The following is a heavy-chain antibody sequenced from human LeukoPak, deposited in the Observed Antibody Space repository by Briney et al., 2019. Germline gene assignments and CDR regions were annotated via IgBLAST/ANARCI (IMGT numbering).Heavy chain of an antibody. CDR1: GLIFSGSA. J-gene: IGHJ4*02. D-gene: IGHD2-21*02. Sequence: GGSLRLSCAASGLIFSGSAMHWVRQAPGKGLEWVGRMRSKANNYATGYATSVIGRFTISRDDSKNTRYLEMNSLKIEDTAVYYCSRDVGGMTAEYYFDYWGQGTLVTVSS. CDR3: SRDVGGMTAEYYFDY. CDR2: MRSKANNYAT. V-gene: IGHV3-73*01.